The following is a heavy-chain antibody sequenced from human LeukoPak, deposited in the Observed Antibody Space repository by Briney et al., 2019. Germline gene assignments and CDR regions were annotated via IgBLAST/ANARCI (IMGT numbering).Heavy chain of an antibody. CDR1: GFTVSGNY. D-gene: IGHD4-23*01. Sequence: GGSLRLSCAASGFTVSGNYMSWVRQAPGKGLEWVANIKQDGSEKYYVDSVKGRFTISRDNAKNSLFLQMNSLRAEDTAVYYCAREVTPYYWGQGTLVTVSS. V-gene: IGHV3-7*01. CDR3: AREVTPYY. CDR2: IKQDGSEK. J-gene: IGHJ4*02.